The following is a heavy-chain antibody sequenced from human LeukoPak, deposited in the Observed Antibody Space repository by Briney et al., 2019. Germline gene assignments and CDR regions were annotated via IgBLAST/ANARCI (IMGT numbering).Heavy chain of an antibody. Sequence: ASVKVSCKASGYTFTIYAMHWVRQAPGQRLEWMGGINSGNGNTKYSKECQGIVTITRDTSASTAYMELSSLRSEDMAVYYCERATPAEMVRGVNNWFDPWGQGTLVTVSS. CDR1: GYTFTIYA. J-gene: IGHJ5*02. V-gene: IGHV1-3*03. CDR3: ERATPAEMVRGVNNWFDP. D-gene: IGHD3-10*01. CDR2: INSGNGNT.